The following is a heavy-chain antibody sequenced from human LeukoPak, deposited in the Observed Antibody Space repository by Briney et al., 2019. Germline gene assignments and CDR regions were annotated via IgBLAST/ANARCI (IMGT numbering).Heavy chain of an antibody. J-gene: IGHJ4*02. Sequence: GGSLRLSCVGSGFTFRSHAMSWVRQAPEKGLEFVSGIYENGGTTYYADSVKGRFSIPRDNSKNTLYLQMDSLRGEDTAVYYCAKDFRIGYSAHFDYWGQGALVTVSS. CDR2: IYENGGTT. D-gene: IGHD2-21*01. V-gene: IGHV3-23*01. CDR1: GFTFRSHA. CDR3: AKDFRIGYSAHFDY.